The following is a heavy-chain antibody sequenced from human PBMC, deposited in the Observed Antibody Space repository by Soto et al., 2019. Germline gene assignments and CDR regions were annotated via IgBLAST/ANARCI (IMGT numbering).Heavy chain of an antibody. D-gene: IGHD6-19*01. CDR1: DYTFTFYG. J-gene: IGHJ4*02. CDR2: INPYNGNT. CDR3: ARVTPSGDMDY. V-gene: IGHV1-18*04. Sequence: QVQLVQSGAEVKKPGASVKVSCKTSDYTFTFYGITWVRQAPGQGLECMGWINPYNGNTKYAQKFEGRVTMTTDTSTSTAYMELRSLRSDDTAFYYCARVTPSGDMDYWGQGTLVTVSS.